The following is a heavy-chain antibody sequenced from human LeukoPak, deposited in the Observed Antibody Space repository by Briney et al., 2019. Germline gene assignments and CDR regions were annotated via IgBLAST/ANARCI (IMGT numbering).Heavy chain of an antibody. CDR1: GYTFTGYY. V-gene: IGHV1-2*02. Sequence: ASVKVSCKASGYTFTGYYMHWVRQAPGQGLEWMGWINPNSGGTNYAQKFQGRVTMTRDTSISTAYMELSRLRSDDTAVYYCARDLGEGGSGWYRLGYYYYYMDVWGKGTTVTISS. CDR3: ARDLGEGGSGWYRLGYYYYYMDV. D-gene: IGHD6-19*01. CDR2: INPNSGGT. J-gene: IGHJ6*03.